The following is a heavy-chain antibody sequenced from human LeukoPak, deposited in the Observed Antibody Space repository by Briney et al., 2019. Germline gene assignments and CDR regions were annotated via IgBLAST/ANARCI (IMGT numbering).Heavy chain of an antibody. J-gene: IGHJ4*02. Sequence: ASVKVSCKASGYTFTSYAMNWVRQAPGQGLEWMGRFDPEDGETIYAQKFQGRVTMTADTSTDTVYMELSSLRSEDTAVYYCATEGKMVRGVYTDYWGQGTLVTVSS. CDR1: GYTFTSYA. D-gene: IGHD3-10*01. CDR2: FDPEDGET. V-gene: IGHV1-24*01. CDR3: ATEGKMVRGVYTDY.